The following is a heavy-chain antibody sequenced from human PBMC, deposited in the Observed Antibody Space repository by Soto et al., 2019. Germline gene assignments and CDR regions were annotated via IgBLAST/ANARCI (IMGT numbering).Heavy chain of an antibody. CDR3: ARGRYGDY. CDR2: ISAHNGNT. D-gene: IGHD1-1*01. J-gene: IGHJ4*02. V-gene: IGHV1-18*01. CDR1: GYAFTTYG. Sequence: QVHLVQSGAEVKKPGASVKVSCKGSGYAFTTYGITWVRQAPGQGLEWMGWISAHNGNTNYAQKLQGRATVTRHTSTSTAYTELRSLRSDDTAVYYCARGRYGDYWGQGALVTVSS.